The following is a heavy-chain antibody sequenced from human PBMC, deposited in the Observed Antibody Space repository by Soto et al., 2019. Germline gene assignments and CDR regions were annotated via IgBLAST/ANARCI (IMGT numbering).Heavy chain of an antibody. CDR1: GAGDTFSNYG. Sequence: QVHLVQSGAEVKSPGSAVKVSCKVSGAGDTFSNYGLNWMRQAPGQGLEWMGGTIPAFGTANYAQKFQGRVTITADTSTTTAYMELRSLRSDDTAVYYCWRHDKTALTPLDPWGQGTLVSVSS. CDR3: WRHDKTALTPLDP. D-gene: IGHD1-1*01. CDR2: TIPAFGTA. V-gene: IGHV1-69*06. J-gene: IGHJ5*02.